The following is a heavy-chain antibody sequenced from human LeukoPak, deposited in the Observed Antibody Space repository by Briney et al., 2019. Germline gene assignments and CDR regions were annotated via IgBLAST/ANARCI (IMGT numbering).Heavy chain of an antibody. CDR2: ISYDGSNK. J-gene: IGHJ4*02. CDR3: ARDRRSGYFKTTLGPINY. V-gene: IGHV3-30*04. D-gene: IGHD3-22*01. Sequence: QPGGSLRLSCAASGFTFSSYAMHWVRQAPGKGLEWVAVISYDGSNKYYADSVKGRFTISRDNSKNTLYLQMNSLRAEDTAVYYCARDRRSGYFKTTLGPINYWGQGTLVTVSS. CDR1: GFTFSSYA.